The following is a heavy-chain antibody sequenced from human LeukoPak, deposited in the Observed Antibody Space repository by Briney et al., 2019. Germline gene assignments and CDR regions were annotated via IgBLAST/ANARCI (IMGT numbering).Heavy chain of an antibody. CDR2: FYYTGST. D-gene: IGHD3-9*01. J-gene: IGHJ6*03. CDR1: RGSISSYGYY. Sequence: SETLSLTCTASRGSISSYGYYWGWIRQPPGKGLEWIGSFYYTGSTFYSPSLKSRATISVDTTNNQFSLRLSSVTAADTAVYYCARGLDYVDVWGKGITVSVSS. V-gene: IGHV4-39*02. CDR3: ARGLDYVDV.